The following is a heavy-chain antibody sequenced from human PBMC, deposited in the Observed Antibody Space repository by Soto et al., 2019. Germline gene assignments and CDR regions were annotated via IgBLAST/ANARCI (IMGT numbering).Heavy chain of an antibody. CDR1: GFTFSSYA. CDR2: ISSNGGST. J-gene: IGHJ6*02. V-gene: IGHV3-64D*06. D-gene: IGHD3-16*01. CDR3: VKDRPSRRWGRYFQTIGYYYGMDV. Sequence: GGTLRLSCSASGFTFSSYAMHWVRQAPGKGLEYVSAISSNGGSTYYADSVKGRFTISRDNSKNTLYLQMSSLRAEDTAVYYCVKDRPSRRWGRYFQTIGYYYGMDVWGQGTTVTVSS.